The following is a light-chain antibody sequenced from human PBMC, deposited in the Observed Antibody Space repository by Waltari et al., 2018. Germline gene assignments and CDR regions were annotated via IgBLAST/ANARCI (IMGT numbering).Light chain of an antibody. V-gene: IGKV1-6*01. CDR1: QGIRND. CDR3: LQDYSYPRT. J-gene: IGKJ1*01. Sequence: AIQVTPSPSSLSASVGDSVIITCRASQGIRNDLGWYQQKPGKAPKLLIYAASRLQIGVPSRFSGSGSGTDFTLTISSLQTEDFATYYCLQDYSYPRTFGQGTKVEIK. CDR2: AAS.